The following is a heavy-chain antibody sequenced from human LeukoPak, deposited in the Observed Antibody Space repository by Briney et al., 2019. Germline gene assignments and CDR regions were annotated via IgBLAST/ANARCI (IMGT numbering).Heavy chain of an antibody. D-gene: IGHD4-11*01. CDR2: ISDSGYST. CDR1: GFRFPTYA. V-gene: IGHV3-23*01. J-gene: IGHJ4*02. Sequence: PGGSLRLSCAASGFRFPTYAMSWVRQAPGKGLEWVAVISDSGYSTYYADSVKGRFTISRDNSKNTLYLQMNSLRAEDTATYYCAKDQYPTVGEFDYWGQGTLVTVSS. CDR3: AKDQYPTVGEFDY.